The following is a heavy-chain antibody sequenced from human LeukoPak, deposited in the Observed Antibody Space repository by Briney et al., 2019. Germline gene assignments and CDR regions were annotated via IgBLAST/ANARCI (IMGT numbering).Heavy chain of an antibody. CDR1: GGTFSSYA. CDR2: IIPIFGTA. Sequence: SVKVSCKASGGTFSSYAISWVRQAPGQGLEWMGRIIPIFGTANYAQKFQGRVTITTDESTSTAYMELSSLRSEDTAVYYCATGPPLTIQGWKDFYMDVWGKGTTVTVSS. J-gene: IGHJ6*03. V-gene: IGHV1-69*05. D-gene: IGHD3-9*01. CDR3: ATGPPLTIQGWKDFYMDV.